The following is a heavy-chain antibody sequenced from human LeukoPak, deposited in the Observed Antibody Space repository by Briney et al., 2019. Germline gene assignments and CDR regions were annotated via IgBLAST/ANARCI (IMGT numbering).Heavy chain of an antibody. CDR2: IIPIFGTA. CDR1: GGTFISYA. Sequence: ASVKVSCKASGGTFISYAISWVRQAPGQGLEWMGGIIPIFGTANYAQKFQGRVTITADESTSTAYMELSRLRSEDTAVYYCARGLSSGWYLIGYYYYYMDVWGKGTTVTISS. D-gene: IGHD6-19*01. V-gene: IGHV1-69*13. CDR3: ARGLSSGWYLIGYYYYYMDV. J-gene: IGHJ6*03.